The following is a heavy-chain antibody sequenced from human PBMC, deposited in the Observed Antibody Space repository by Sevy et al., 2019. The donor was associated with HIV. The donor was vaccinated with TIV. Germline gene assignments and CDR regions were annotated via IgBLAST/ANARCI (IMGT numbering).Heavy chain of an antibody. Sequence: ASVKVSCKASGYTFTSYGISWVRQAPGQGLEWMGWISAYNGNTNYAQKLQGRVTMTTDTSTSTAYMETRSLRSDDTAVYYCAALGIYSSSTPPLYYYYGMDVWGQGITVTVSS. CDR2: ISAYNGNT. J-gene: IGHJ6*02. CDR3: AALGIYSSSTPPLYYYYGMDV. D-gene: IGHD6-6*01. V-gene: IGHV1-18*01. CDR1: GYTFTSYG.